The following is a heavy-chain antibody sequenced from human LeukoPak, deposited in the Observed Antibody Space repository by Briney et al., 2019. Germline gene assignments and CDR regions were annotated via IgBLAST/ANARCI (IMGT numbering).Heavy chain of an antibody. Sequence: SETLSLTCAVSGYSISSSNWWGWIRQPPGKGLEWIGYIYYSGSTNYNPSLKSRVTISVDTSKNQFSLKLSSVTAADTAVYYCARQNGGSWNYYYYMDVWGKGTTVTVSS. CDR2: IYYSGST. J-gene: IGHJ6*03. V-gene: IGHV4-28*01. CDR1: GYSISSSNW. D-gene: IGHD1-26*01. CDR3: ARQNGGSWNYYYYMDV.